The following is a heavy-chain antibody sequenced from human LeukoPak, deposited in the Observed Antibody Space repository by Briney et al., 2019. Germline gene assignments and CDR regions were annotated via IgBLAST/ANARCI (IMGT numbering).Heavy chain of an antibody. D-gene: IGHD6-25*01. CDR1: GFTFSNYW. Sequence: GGSLRLSCAASGFTFSNYWMSWVRQAPGKGLEWVAHINQDGSEKYYVDSLKGRFTISRDNAKNSLYLQMNSLSAEDTAVFYCAREERSYSYYYMDVWGKGTTATVSS. CDR3: AREERSYSYYYMDV. V-gene: IGHV3-7*01. J-gene: IGHJ6*03. CDR2: INQDGSEK.